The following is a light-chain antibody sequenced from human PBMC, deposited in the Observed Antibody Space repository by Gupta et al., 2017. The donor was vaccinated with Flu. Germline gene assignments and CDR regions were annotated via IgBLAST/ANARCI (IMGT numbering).Light chain of an antibody. V-gene: IGKV1-5*03. CDR2: KAS. CDR3: HQYNSILRKL. J-gene: IGKJ2*01. Sequence: DIQMTQSPSTLSASVGDRVTITCRASQSINNWLAWYQQKPGKAPKLLIYKASSLQSGVPSRFSGSGSGTEFSPTISSLQPDDFAIYYCHQYNSILRKLFGQGTKLEIK. CDR1: QSINNW.